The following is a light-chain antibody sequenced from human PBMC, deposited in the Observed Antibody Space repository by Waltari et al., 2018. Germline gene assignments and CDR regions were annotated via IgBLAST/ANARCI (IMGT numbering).Light chain of an antibody. J-gene: IGKJ1*01. V-gene: IGKV3-15*01. CDR1: QSIGRD. CDR3: QHFNNWPPWA. Sequence: EILMTQSPATLSVSPGERATLSCRASQSIGRDLAWYQQRPGQAPRLLTYSATVRATGVPARFSASGSGTEFTLTISSLQSEDVAVYYCQHFNNWPPWAFGQGTKVEIK. CDR2: SAT.